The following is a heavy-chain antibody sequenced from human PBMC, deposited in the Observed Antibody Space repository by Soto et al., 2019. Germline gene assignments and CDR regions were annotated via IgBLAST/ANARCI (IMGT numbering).Heavy chain of an antibody. D-gene: IGHD3-22*01. CDR1: GYSISSGYY. Sequence: XETLSLTCAVSGYSISSGYYWGWIRQPPGKGLEWIGSIYHSGSTSYNPSLKSRVTISVDTSKNQFSLKLSSVTAADTAVYYCARHYYDSSGYNFDSWGQGTLVTVSS. CDR3: ARHYYDSSGYNFDS. CDR2: IYHSGST. J-gene: IGHJ4*02. V-gene: IGHV4-38-2*01.